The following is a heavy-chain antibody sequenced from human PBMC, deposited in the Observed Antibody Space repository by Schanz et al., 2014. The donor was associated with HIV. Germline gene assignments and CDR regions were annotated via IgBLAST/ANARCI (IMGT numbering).Heavy chain of an antibody. Sequence: MQLLESGGGVVQPGRSLRLSCAASGFTFSNFAMHWVRQAPGKGLEWAAVIWYDGSYKYYADSVKGRFTISRDNSKNTLYLQMNSLRAEDTAVYYCARVRDTSYYDSSAYYLDYWGQGTLVTVSS. D-gene: IGHD3-22*01. J-gene: IGHJ4*02. CDR1: GFTFSNFA. CDR2: IWYDGSYK. CDR3: ARVRDTSYYDSSAYYLDY. V-gene: IGHV3-33*01.